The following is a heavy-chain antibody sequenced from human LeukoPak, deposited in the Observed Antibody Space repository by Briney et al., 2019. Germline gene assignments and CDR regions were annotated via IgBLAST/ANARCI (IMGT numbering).Heavy chain of an antibody. Sequence: LETLSLTCAVYGGSFSGYYWTWIRDTPEKGLEWVGEMNPSGGTSYTPSLKSRVTISVDTSKNQFSLKLSSVTAADMAVYYCARGRQDVTMIVVVMTAVSYYLDVWGKGTTVTVS. CDR1: GGSFSGYY. V-gene: IGHV4-34*01. D-gene: IGHD3-22*01. J-gene: IGHJ6*03. CDR3: ARGRQDVTMIVVVMTAVSYYLDV. CDR2: MNPSGGT.